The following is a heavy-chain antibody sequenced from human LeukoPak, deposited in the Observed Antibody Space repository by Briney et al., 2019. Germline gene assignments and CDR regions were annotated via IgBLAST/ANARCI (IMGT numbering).Heavy chain of an antibody. CDR2: ISGSGGVT. D-gene: IGHD2-8*01. CDR3: AKDRIMGVMDV. J-gene: IGHJ6*03. V-gene: IGHV3-23*01. Sequence: TGGSLRLSCAASGFTFSSHAMSWVRQAPGKGLEWVSGISGSGGVTYYADSVKGRFSISRDNSKNTVYLQMNSLRVEDTAVYYCAKDRIMGVMDVWGKGTTVTVSS. CDR1: GFTFSSHA.